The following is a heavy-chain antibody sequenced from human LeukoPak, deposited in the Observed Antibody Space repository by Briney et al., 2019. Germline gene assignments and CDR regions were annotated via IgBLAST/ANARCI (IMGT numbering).Heavy chain of an antibody. D-gene: IGHD4-17*01. CDR1: GGSISSYY. CDR3: AGRTTVTTNSTLY. Sequence: PSETLSLTCTVSGGSISSYYWSWIRQPPGKGLEWIGYIYYSGTTNYNPSLKSRVTISVDTSKNQFSLKLSSVTAADTAVYYCAGRTTVTTNSTLYWGQGTLVTVSS. V-gene: IGHV4-59*12. J-gene: IGHJ4*02. CDR2: IYYSGTT.